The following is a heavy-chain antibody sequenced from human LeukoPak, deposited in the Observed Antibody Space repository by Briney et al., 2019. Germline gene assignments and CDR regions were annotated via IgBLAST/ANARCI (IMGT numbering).Heavy chain of an antibody. D-gene: IGHD1-20*01. CDR3: AKDGPANWNYFDY. CDR1: GFTFSSYG. CDR2: IRYDGSNK. V-gene: IGHV3-30*02. J-gene: IGHJ4*02. Sequence: GGSLRLSCAASGFTFSSYGMHWVRQAPGKGLEWVAFIRYDGSNKYYADSVKGRFTISRDNSKNTLYLQMNSLRAEDTAVYYCAKDGPANWNYFDYWGQGTLVTVSS.